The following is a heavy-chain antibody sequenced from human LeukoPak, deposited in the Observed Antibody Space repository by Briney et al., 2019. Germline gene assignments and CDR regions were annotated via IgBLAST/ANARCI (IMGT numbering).Heavy chain of an antibody. J-gene: IGHJ3*02. Sequence: GGSLRLSCAASGFTFSSMNWVRQAPGKGLEWVSFISSSSDYIYYADSVKGRFTISRDIAKNSLYLQMNSLRAEDTAVYYCARDRSGSWYAFDIWGQGTMVTVSS. CDR2: ISSSSDYI. D-gene: IGHD6-13*01. CDR3: ARDRSGSWYAFDI. V-gene: IGHV3-21*06. CDR1: GFTFSS.